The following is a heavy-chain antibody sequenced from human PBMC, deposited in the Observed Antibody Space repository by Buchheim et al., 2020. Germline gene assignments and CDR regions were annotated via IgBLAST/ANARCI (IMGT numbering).Heavy chain of an antibody. J-gene: IGHJ4*02. Sequence: EVQVVESGGNLVQPGGSLRLSCAASGFTFSSFWMDWVRQAPGKGLEWVANIKEDGSEKYYVDSVKGRFTISRANAKNSLYLQMNSLRAEDTATYYCVRDFYGVFDYWGQGTL. D-gene: IGHD4-17*01. CDR1: GFTFSSFW. CDR2: IKEDGSEK. V-gene: IGHV3-7*03. CDR3: VRDFYGVFDY.